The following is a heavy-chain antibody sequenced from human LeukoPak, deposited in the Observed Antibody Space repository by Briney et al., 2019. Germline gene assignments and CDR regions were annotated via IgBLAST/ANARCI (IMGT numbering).Heavy chain of an antibody. Sequence: GGSLRLSCAVSGFTFSSYWMSCVRQAPGKGLECVAHIKQDGSEKYYVDSVKGRFTISRDNAKNSLYLQMHTLRAEDTAVYYCARDRYITRSWGYDFDYWGQGTLVTVSS. CDR2: IKQDGSEK. J-gene: IGHJ4*02. V-gene: IGHV3-7*01. CDR1: GFTFSSYW. CDR3: ARDRYITRSWGYDFDY. D-gene: IGHD6-13*01.